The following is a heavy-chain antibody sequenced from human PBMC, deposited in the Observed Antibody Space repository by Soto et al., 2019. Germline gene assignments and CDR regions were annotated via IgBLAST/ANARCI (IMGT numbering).Heavy chain of an antibody. D-gene: IGHD1-26*01. V-gene: IGHV3-33*01. CDR1: GFTFSSYG. J-gene: IGHJ4*02. CDR3: AREWETTRAFDY. CDR2: IWYDGSNK. Sequence: QVQLVESGGGVVQPGRSLRLSCAASGFTFSSYGMHWVRQAPGKGLEWVAVIWYDGSNKYYADSVKGRFTISRDNSKNTLYLQMNSLRAEDTAVYYCAREWETTRAFDYWGQGTLVTVSS.